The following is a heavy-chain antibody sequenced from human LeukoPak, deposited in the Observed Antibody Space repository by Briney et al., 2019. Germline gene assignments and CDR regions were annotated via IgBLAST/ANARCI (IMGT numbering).Heavy chain of an antibody. V-gene: IGHV1-69*01. Sequence: GASVKVSCKASGCTFSRYASSWVRQAPGQGLAWMGGIIPIFGTANYAQKFQDRVTITADESTSTAYMELSSLRSEDTAVYYCARARRSGYYDILTGYVDYWGQGTLVTVSS. CDR3: ARARRSGYYDILTGYVDY. CDR1: GCTFSRYA. J-gene: IGHJ4*02. D-gene: IGHD3-9*01. CDR2: IIPIFGTA.